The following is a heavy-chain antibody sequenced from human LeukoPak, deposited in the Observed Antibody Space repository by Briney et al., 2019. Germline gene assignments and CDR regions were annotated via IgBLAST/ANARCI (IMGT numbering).Heavy chain of an antibody. J-gene: IGHJ4*02. CDR3: AKSQQLITYYFDY. Sequence: GGSLGLSCAASGFTFSSYAMSWVRQAPGKGLEWVSAISGSGGSTYYADSVKGRFTISRDNSKNTLYLQMNSLRAEDTAVYYCAKSQQLITYYFDYWGQGTLVTVSS. CDR1: GFTFSSYA. CDR2: ISGSGGST. V-gene: IGHV3-23*01. D-gene: IGHD6-13*01.